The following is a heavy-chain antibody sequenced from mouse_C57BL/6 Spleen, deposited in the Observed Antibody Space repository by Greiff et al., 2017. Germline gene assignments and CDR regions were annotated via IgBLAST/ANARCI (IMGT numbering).Heavy chain of an antibody. CDR2: IRNKANGYTT. CDR1: GFTFTDYY. D-gene: IGHD1-1*01. J-gene: IGHJ4*01. V-gene: IGHV7-3*01. CDR3: ARYSIYYYGSSYGYAMDY. Sequence: DVKLVESGGGLVQPGGSLSLSCAASGFTFTDYYMSWVRQPPGKALEWLGFIRNKANGYTTEYSASVKGRFTISRDNSQSILYLQMNALRAEDSATYYCARYSIYYYGSSYGYAMDYWGQGTSVTVSS.